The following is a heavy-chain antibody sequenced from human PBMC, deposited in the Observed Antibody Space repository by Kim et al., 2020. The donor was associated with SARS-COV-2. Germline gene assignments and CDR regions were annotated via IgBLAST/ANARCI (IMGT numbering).Heavy chain of an antibody. CDR1: GGSISSSSYY. CDR3: ARRPYDILTGYYSRYDAFDI. V-gene: IGHV4-39*01. CDR2: IYYSGST. D-gene: IGHD3-9*01. Sequence: SETLSLTCTVSGGSISSSSYYWGWIRQPPGKGLEWIGSIYYSGSTYYNPSLKSRVTISVDTSKNQFSLKLSSVTAADTAVYYCARRPYDILTGYYSRYDAFDIWGQGTMVTVSS. J-gene: IGHJ3*02.